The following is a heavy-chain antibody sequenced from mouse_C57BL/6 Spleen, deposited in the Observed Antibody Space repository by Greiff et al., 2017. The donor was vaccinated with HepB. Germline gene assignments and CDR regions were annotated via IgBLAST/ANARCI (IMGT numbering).Heavy chain of an antibody. V-gene: IGHV1-82*01. CDR3: ARPIYYGNYSYWYFDV. Sequence: LVESGPELVKPGASVKISCKASGYAFSSSWMNWVKQRPGKGLEWIGRIYPGDGDTNYNGKFKGKATLTADKSSSTAYMQLSSLTSEDSAVYFCARPIYYGNYSYWYFDVWGTGTTVTVSS. D-gene: IGHD2-1*01. J-gene: IGHJ1*03. CDR2: IYPGDGDT. CDR1: GYAFSSSW.